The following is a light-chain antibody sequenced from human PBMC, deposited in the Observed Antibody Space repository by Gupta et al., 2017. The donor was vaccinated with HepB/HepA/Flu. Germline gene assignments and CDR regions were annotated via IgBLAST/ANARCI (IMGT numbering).Light chain of an antibody. CDR3: QQGYSTPQT. CDR1: QSISYY. V-gene: IGKV1-39*01. CDR2: AAS. Sequence: DIQMTQSPSSLSPSEGDRVTITCRASQSISYYLNWYQQKPGKAPKLLIYAASTLHSGVPSRFSGGGSGTDFTLTISSLQPEDFATYYCQQGYSTPQTFGQGTRVEVK. J-gene: IGKJ1*01.